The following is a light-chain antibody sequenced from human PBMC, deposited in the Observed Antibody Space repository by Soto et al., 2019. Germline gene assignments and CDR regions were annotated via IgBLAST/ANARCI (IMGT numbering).Light chain of an antibody. V-gene: IGLV2-8*01. CDR1: SSDVGGYNF. Sequence: QSALTQPPSASGSPGQSITISCTGTSSDVGGYNFVSWYQHFPGKAPKLIIYEVIKRPSGVPDRFSGSKSGNTASLTVSGLQTDDEADYYCSSYGGSNNFFFGTGTKLTVL. CDR2: EVI. J-gene: IGLJ1*01. CDR3: SSYGGSNNFF.